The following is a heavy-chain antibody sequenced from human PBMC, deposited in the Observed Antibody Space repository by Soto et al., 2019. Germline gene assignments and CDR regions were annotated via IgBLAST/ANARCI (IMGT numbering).Heavy chain of an antibody. CDR3: ARGYNLNFRGKGWFDP. CDR1: GGSFSGYY. Sequence: QVQLQQWGAGLLKPSETLSLTCAVYGGSFSGYYWSWIRQPPGKGLEWIGEINHSGSTNYNPSLKRRVTISVDTSKNQFSPKLSSVTAADTDVYYCARGYNLNFRGKGWFDPWGQGTLVTVSS. V-gene: IGHV4-34*01. CDR2: INHSGST. D-gene: IGHD1-7*01. J-gene: IGHJ5*02.